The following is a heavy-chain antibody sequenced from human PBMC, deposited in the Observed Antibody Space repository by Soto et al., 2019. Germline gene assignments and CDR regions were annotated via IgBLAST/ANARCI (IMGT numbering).Heavy chain of an antibody. CDR3: VREGRLGVEGFDV. Sequence: EVQLLESGGGLVQPGGSLTLSCAASGFTFSNHLIHWVRQAPGEGLEWVSGFAGNFVTLLYADSVKGRFTISRDNSKNTSDVQMNDLSAEDTAIYYCVREGRLGVEGFDVWGQGRLVTVSS. J-gene: IGHJ4*02. D-gene: IGHD3-10*01. CDR1: GFTFSNHL. CDR2: FAGNFVTL. V-gene: IGHV3-23*01.